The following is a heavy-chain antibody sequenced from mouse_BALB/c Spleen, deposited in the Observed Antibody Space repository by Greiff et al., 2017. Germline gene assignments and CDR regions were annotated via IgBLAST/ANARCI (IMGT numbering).Heavy chain of an antibody. D-gene: IGHD2-1*01. Sequence: EAQLVESGPSLVKPSQTLSLTCSVTGDSITSGYWNWIRKFPGNKLEYMGYISYSGSTYYNPSLKSRISITRDTSKNQYYLQLNSVTTEDTATYYCARPTAYGNFFAYWGQGTLVTVSA. J-gene: IGHJ3*01. V-gene: IGHV3-8*02. CDR2: ISYSGST. CDR1: GDSITSGY. CDR3: ARPTAYGNFFAY.